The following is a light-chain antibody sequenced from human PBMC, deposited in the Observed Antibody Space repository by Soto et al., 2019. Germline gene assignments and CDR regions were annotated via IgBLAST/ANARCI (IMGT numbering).Light chain of an antibody. CDR2: DVS. CDR1: SSDVGRYNY. V-gene: IGLV2-14*03. J-gene: IGLJ3*02. CDR3: SSYTSSSTAV. Sequence: QSALTQPASVSGSPGQSITISCTGTSSDVGRYNYVSWYRQHPGKAPKLMIYDVSNRPSGVSNRFSGSKSGNTASLTISGLQAEDEADYYCSSYTSSSTAVFGGGTKLTVL.